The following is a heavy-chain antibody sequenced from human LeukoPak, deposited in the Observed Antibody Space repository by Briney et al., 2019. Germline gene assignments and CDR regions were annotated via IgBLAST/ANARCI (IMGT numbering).Heavy chain of an antibody. D-gene: IGHD3-22*01. V-gene: IGHV3-66*01. J-gene: IGHJ1*01. CDR1: GFTVSSNY. Sequence: GGSLRLSCAASGFTVSSNYMSWVRQAPGKGLEWVSVIYSGGSTYYADSVKGRFAISRDNSKNTLYLQMNSLRAEDTAVYYCARDLIDYDSSGYFQRAEYFQHWGQGTLVTVSS. CDR3: ARDLIDYDSSGYFQRAEYFQH. CDR2: IYSGGST.